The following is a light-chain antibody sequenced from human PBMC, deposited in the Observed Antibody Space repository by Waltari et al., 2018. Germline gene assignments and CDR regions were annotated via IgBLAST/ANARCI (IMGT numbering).Light chain of an antibody. CDR2: YKSDPNK. J-gene: IGLJ7*01. V-gene: IGLV5-45*03. Sequence: QAVLTQPSSLSAPPGESASLTCTLRSGINVGTYRIYWYQQKPGSPPQYLLKYKSDPNKQPVPGVPIRFAGSQAGSADAGILLSSGLQSEDEADYYCMIWHGSAAVFGGGTQLTVL. CDR1: SGINVGTYR. CDR3: MIWHGSAAV.